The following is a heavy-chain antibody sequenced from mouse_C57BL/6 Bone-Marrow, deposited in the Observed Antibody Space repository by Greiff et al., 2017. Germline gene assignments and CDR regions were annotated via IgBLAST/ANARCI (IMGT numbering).Heavy chain of an antibody. V-gene: IGHV1-7*01. CDR2: INPSSGYT. J-gene: IGHJ2*01. CDR1: GYTFTSYW. Sequence: QVQLQQSGAELAKPGASVKLSCKASGYTFTSYWMHWVKQRPGQGLEWIGYINPSSGYTKYNQKFKDKATFTAAKSSSTADMQLSSLTYADSAVYYCASYYYGSSPDYWGQGTTLTVAS. CDR3: ASYYYGSSPDY. D-gene: IGHD1-1*01.